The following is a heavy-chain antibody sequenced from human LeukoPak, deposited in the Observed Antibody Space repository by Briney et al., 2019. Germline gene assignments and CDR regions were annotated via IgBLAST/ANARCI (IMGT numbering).Heavy chain of an antibody. Sequence: PGGSLRLSCAASGFTFSNYWIYWVRQAPGKGLVWVSRINSDGSSTSYADSVKGRFTVSRDNAKNTLYLQMNSLRAEDTAVYYCARGAAAGIDYWGQGTLVTVSS. CDR3: ARGAAAGIDY. CDR1: GFTFSNYW. V-gene: IGHV3-74*01. D-gene: IGHD6-13*01. CDR2: INSDGSST. J-gene: IGHJ4*02.